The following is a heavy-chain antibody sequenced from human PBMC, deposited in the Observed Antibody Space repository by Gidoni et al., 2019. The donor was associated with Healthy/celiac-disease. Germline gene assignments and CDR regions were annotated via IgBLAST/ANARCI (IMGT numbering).Heavy chain of an antibody. CDR1: TFSSYA. D-gene: IGHD6-13*01. V-gene: IGHV3-23*01. Sequence: TFSSYAMSWVRQAPGKGLEWVSAISGSGGSTYYADSVKGRFTISRDNSKNTLYLQMNSLRAEDTAVYYCAKRGFRIAAGAEDYWGQGTLVTVSS. CDR3: AKRGFRIAAGAEDY. J-gene: IGHJ4*02. CDR2: ISGSGGST.